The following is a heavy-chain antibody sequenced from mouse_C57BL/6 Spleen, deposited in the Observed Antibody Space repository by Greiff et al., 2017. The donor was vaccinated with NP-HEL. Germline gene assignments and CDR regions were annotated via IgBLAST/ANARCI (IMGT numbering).Heavy chain of an antibody. J-gene: IGHJ3*01. V-gene: IGHV1-42*01. D-gene: IGHD1-1*01. CDR3: ARSDYYYGSSYLAWFAY. CDR2: INPSTGGT. CDR1: GYSFTGYY. Sequence: VQLQQSGPELVKPGASVKISCKASGYSFTGYYMNWVKQSPEKSLEWIGEINPSTGGTTYNQKFKAKATLTVDKSSSTAYMQLKSLTSEDSAVYYCARSDYYYGSSYLAWFAYWGQGTLVTVSA.